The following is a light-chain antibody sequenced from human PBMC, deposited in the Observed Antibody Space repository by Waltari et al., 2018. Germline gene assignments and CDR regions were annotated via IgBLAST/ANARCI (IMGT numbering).Light chain of an antibody. J-gene: IGLJ2*01. CDR1: STDVGNYKR. CDR3: SSYAGSSKGV. Sequence: QSALTQPASVSGSPGQSINIHCTGTSTDVGNYKRVSWYQQHPGKAPKLMIYAVSNRPSGVSDRFSGSKSGDMASLTISGLQPEDEAEYFCSSYAGSSKGVFGGGTKVTVL. V-gene: IGLV2-23*02. CDR2: AVS.